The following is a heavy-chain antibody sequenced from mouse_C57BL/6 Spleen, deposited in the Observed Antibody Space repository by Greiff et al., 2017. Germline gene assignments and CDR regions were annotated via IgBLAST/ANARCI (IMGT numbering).Heavy chain of an antibody. CDR3: ARSLYDGDYGFAY. D-gene: IGHD2-3*01. CDR1: GYTFTSYW. J-gene: IGHJ3*01. CDR2: IDPSDSYT. Sequence: QVQLQQPGAELVKPGASVKLSCKASGYTFTSYWMQWVKQRPGQGLEWIGEIDPSDSYTNYNQKFKGKATLTVDTSSSTAYMQLSSLTSEDSAVYYCARSLYDGDYGFAYWGQGTLVTVSA. V-gene: IGHV1-50*01.